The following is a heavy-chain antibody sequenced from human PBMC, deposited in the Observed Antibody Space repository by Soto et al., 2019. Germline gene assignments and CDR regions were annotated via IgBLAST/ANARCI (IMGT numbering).Heavy chain of an antibody. D-gene: IGHD3-22*01. V-gene: IGHV3-53*01. J-gene: IGHJ4*02. CDR1: GFTVSSNY. CDR3: ARDDSSGYFGY. Sequence: QSGGSLRLSCAASGFTVSSNYMSWVRQAPGKGLEWVSVIYSGGSTYYADSVKGRFTISRDNSKNTLYLQMNSLRAEDTAVYYCARDDSSGYFGYWGQGTLVTVSS. CDR2: IYSGGST.